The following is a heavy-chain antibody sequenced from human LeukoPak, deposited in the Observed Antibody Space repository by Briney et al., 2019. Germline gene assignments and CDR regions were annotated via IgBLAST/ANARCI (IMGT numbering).Heavy chain of an antibody. D-gene: IGHD4-23*01. J-gene: IGHJ4*02. CDR2: INSDGSSI. Sequence: GGSLRLSCAASGFTFSSHWMHWVRQAPGKGLVWVSRINSDGSSISYADSVKGRFTISRDNSKNTLYLQMSSLRAEDTAVYYCAKNYGGGPPDYWGQGTLVTVSS. CDR3: AKNYGGGPPDY. V-gene: IGHV3-74*01. CDR1: GFTFSSHW.